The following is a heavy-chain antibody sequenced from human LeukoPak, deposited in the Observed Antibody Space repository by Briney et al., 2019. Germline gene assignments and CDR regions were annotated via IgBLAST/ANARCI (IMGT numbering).Heavy chain of an antibody. CDR1: GGSISSGDYC. Sequence: PSETLSLTCTVSGGSISSGDYCWSWIRQPPGKGLEWIGYIYYSGSTYYNPSLKSRVTISVDTSKNQFSLKLSSVTAADTAVCYCASLVVITLGAEYFQHWGRGTLVTVSS. CDR3: ASLVVITLGAEYFQH. CDR2: IYYSGST. J-gene: IGHJ1*01. D-gene: IGHD3-22*01. V-gene: IGHV4-30-4*08.